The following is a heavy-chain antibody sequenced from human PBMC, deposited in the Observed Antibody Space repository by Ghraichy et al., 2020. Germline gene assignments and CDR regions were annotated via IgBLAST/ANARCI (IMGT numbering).Heavy chain of an antibody. D-gene: IGHD5-12*01. J-gene: IGHJ4*02. CDR3: AKDPYDGGAY. Sequence: LTCAASGFTFSSYGMHWVRQAPGKRLEWVAVISYDGSNKYYADSVKGRFTISRDNSKKTLYLQMNSLRAEDTAVYYCAKDPYDGGAYWGQGTLVTVSS. CDR2: ISYDGSNK. V-gene: IGHV3-30*18. CDR1: GFTFSSYG.